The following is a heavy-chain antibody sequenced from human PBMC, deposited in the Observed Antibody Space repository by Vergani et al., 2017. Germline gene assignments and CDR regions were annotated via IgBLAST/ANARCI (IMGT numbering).Heavy chain of an antibody. V-gene: IGHV3-48*04. CDR2: ISSSGSTI. Sequence: EVQLVESGGGLVQPGGSLRLSCAASGFTFSSYSMNWVRQAPGKGLEWVSYISSSGSTIYYADSVKGRFTISRDNAKNSLYLQMNSLRAEDTAVYYCARDLTVNNWFDPWGQGTLVTVSS. CDR3: ARDLTVNNWFDP. CDR1: GFTFSSYS. J-gene: IGHJ5*02. D-gene: IGHD4-17*01.